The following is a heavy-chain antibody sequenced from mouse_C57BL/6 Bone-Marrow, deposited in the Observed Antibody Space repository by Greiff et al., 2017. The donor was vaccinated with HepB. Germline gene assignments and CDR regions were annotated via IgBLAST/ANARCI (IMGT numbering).Heavy chain of an antibody. CDR1: GYSFTDYN. D-gene: IGHD1-1*01. CDR2: INPNYGTT. Sequence: EVKLMESGPELVKPGASVKISCKASGYSFTDYNMNWVKQSNGKSLEWIGVINPNYGTTSYNQKFKGKATLTVDQSSSTAYMQLNSLTSEDSAVYYCARAVYYGSSYGYFDVWGTGTTVTVSS. V-gene: IGHV1-39*01. J-gene: IGHJ1*03. CDR3: ARAVYYGSSYGYFDV.